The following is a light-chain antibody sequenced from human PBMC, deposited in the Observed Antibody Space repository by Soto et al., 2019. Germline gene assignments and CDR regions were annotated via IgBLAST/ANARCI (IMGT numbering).Light chain of an antibody. CDR2: RNS. CDR3: QSYDSRLSGPV. Sequence: QSVLTQPPSVSAAPGQRVTISCNGSNSNIGAHYEVHWYQQFPGTAPKLLIYRNSNRPSGVPDRFSGAKSGTSASLAITGLQAEDEADYYCQSYDSRLSGPVFGGGTKVTVL. CDR1: NSNIGAHYE. J-gene: IGLJ3*02. V-gene: IGLV1-40*01.